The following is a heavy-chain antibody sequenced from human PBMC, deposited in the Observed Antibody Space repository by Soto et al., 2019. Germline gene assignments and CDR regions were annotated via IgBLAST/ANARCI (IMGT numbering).Heavy chain of an antibody. Sequence: QVQLQESGPGLVKPSETLSLTCTVSGGSVSSDNYYWSWIRQPPGKGLEWIGYISYSGNTNYNPSLKSRVTISVDTSKSQFSLKLNSVTAADTAVYFCARDNFAYDILTGSFSYYGMDVWGHGTTVTVAS. D-gene: IGHD3-9*01. CDR1: GGSVSSDNYY. CDR2: ISYSGNT. V-gene: IGHV4-61*01. CDR3: ARDNFAYDILTGSFSYYGMDV. J-gene: IGHJ6*02.